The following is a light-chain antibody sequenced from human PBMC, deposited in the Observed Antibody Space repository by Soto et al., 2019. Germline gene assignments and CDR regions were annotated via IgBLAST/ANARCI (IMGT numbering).Light chain of an antibody. V-gene: IGKV1-33*01. Sequence: IQMTQSPSSLSASVGDRVTITCQASQDISNYLNWYQQKPGKAPKLLIYDASNLETGVPSRFSGSGSGTDFTFTISSLQPEDIATYYCQQYDNLPITFGQGKRLEI. CDR3: QQYDNLPIT. CDR2: DAS. CDR1: QDISNY. J-gene: IGKJ5*01.